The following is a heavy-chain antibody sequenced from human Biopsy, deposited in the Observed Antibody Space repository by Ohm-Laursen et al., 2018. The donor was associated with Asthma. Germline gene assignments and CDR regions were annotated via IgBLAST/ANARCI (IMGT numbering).Heavy chain of an antibody. CDR1: GFTFDEYT. CDR3: AKGRSDWVFTESFDY. Sequence: SLRLSCSASGFTFDEYTMHWVRQAPGKGLEWVSGISWNSATIGYADSVEGRFTISRDNAKNSVFLHMDSLRPEDTAFYYCAKGRSDWVFTESFDYWGQGVLVTVSS. V-gene: IGHV3-9*01. D-gene: IGHD3-9*01. J-gene: IGHJ4*02. CDR2: ISWNSATI.